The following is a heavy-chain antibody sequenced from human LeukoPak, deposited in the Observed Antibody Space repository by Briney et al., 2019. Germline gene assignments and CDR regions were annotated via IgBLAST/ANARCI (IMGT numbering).Heavy chain of an antibody. D-gene: IGHD3-22*01. J-gene: IGHJ4*02. Sequence: ASVKVSCKASGYTFTGYYMHWVRQAPGQGLEWMGWINPNSGGTNYAQKFQGRVTMTRGTSISTAYMELSRLRSDDTAVYYCARDYYYDSSGYYDYWGQGTLVTVSS. CDR2: INPNSGGT. V-gene: IGHV1-2*02. CDR1: GYTFTGYY. CDR3: ARDYYYDSSGYYDY.